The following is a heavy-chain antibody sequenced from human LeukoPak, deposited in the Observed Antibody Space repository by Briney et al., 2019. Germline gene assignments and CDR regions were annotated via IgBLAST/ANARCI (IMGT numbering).Heavy chain of an antibody. J-gene: IGHJ5*02. CDR3: ARDGDGYDP. Sequence: ASVKVSCKASGGTFMRHSISWVRQAPGQGLEWMGGIIPIFGTANYAQKFQGRVTITADESTSTAYMELSSLRSEDTAVYYCARDGDGYDPWGQGTLVTVSS. CDR2: IIPIFGTA. D-gene: IGHD3-10*01. V-gene: IGHV1-69*13. CDR1: GGTFMRHS.